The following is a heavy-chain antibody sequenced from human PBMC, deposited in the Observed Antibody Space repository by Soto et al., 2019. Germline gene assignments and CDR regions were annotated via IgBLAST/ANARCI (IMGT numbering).Heavy chain of an antibody. CDR3: ANLGRCTNGVGDTGTLYYHYGMYV. CDR2: ISGSGGST. V-gene: IGHV3-23*01. J-gene: IGHJ6*02. D-gene: IGHD2-8*01. CDR1: GFTFSSYA. Sequence: GGSLRLSCAASGFTFSSYAMSWVRQAPGKGLEWVSGISGSGGSTYYADSVKGRFTISRDNSKNTLYLQMNSLRAEDTAVYYCANLGRCTNGVGDTGTLYYHYGMYVWGQGTTVPVSS.